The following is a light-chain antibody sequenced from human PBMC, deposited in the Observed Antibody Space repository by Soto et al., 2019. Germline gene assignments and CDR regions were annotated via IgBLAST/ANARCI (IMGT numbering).Light chain of an antibody. CDR2: DVS. CDR3: QQRRSALP. CDR1: QSVSAY. V-gene: IGKV3-11*01. Sequence: IVLTQFPATLTFSPGERATLSCRASQSVSAYLAWYHQKSGQALMLLIYDVSNRAPGIPPRFSGSGDGANFSLTISSLEPEDSANYCCQQRRSALPFGGGTKVDIK. J-gene: IGKJ4*01.